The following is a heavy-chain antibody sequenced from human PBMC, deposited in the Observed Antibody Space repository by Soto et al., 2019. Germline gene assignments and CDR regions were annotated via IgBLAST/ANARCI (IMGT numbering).Heavy chain of an antibody. D-gene: IGHD6-19*01. Sequence: SETLSLTCTVSGGSISSSSYYWGWIRQPPGKGLEWFGSIYYSGSTYYNPSLKSRLTISVDTPKNQFSLRLSSVTAADTAVYYCRLFDSSGTYGMDVWGQGTTVTVSS. CDR2: IYYSGST. CDR3: RLFDSSGTYGMDV. V-gene: IGHV4-39*01. CDR1: GGSISSSSYY. J-gene: IGHJ6*02.